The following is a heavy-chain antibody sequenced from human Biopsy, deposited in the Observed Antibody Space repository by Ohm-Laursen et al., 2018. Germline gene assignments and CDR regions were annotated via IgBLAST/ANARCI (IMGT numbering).Heavy chain of an antibody. J-gene: IGHJ4*02. D-gene: IGHD5-12*01. CDR1: GVSINGGRYY. Sequence: TLSLTCTVSGVSINGGRYYWNLIRHHPGKGLEWIGNIFYSANTYYNPSLKSRVTISVGTSKNQFSLKLSSVTAADTAVYYCARLGSGDYFPTFFDFWGQGALVTVSS. CDR2: IFYSANT. V-gene: IGHV4-31*03. CDR3: ARLGSGDYFPTFFDF.